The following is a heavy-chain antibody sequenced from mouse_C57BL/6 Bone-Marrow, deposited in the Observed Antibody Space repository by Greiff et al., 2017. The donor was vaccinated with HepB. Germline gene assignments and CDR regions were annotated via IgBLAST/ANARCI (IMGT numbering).Heavy chain of an antibody. Sequence: VQLQQSGAELVRPGASVKLSCTASGFNIKDDYMHWVKQRPEQGLEWIGWIDPENGDTEYASKFQGKATITADTSSNTAYLQLSSLTSEDTAVYYCTTDEGYYGGGWYFDVWGTGTTVTVSS. V-gene: IGHV14-4*01. CDR2: IDPENGDT. J-gene: IGHJ1*03. CDR3: TTDEGYYGGGWYFDV. CDR1: GFNIKDDY. D-gene: IGHD2-3*01.